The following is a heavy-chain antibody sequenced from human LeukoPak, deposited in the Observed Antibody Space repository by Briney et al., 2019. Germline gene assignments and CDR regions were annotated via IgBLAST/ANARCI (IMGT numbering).Heavy chain of an antibody. CDR2: INHSGST. CDR1: GGSFSGYY. CDR3: ARGRLSGWSGYYLNWFDP. Sequence: SETLSLTCAVYGGSFSGYYWGWIRQPPGKGLEWIGEINHSGSTNYNPSLKSRVTISVDTSKNQFSLKLSSVTAADTAVYYCARGRLSGWSGYYLNWFDPWGQGTLVTVSS. D-gene: IGHD3-3*01. J-gene: IGHJ5*02. V-gene: IGHV4-34*01.